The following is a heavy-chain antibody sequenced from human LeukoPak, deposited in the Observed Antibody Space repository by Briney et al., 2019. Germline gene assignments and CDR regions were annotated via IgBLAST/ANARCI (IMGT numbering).Heavy chain of an antibody. CDR2: IYHSGST. Sequence: SETLSLTCAVSGGSISSCGYSWSWIRQPPGKGLEWIGYIYHSGSTYYNPSLKSRVTISVDRSKNQFSLKLSSVTAADTAVYYCARENIAAAGYFDYWGQGTLVTVSS. CDR3: ARENIAAAGYFDY. J-gene: IGHJ4*02. V-gene: IGHV4-30-2*01. CDR1: GGSISSCGYS. D-gene: IGHD6-13*01.